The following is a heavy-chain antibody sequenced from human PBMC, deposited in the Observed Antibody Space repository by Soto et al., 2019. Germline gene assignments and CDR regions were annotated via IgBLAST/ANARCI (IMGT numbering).Heavy chain of an antibody. CDR2: ISYDGSDN. CDR1: GFTLGSYA. D-gene: IGHD6-13*01. Sequence: PGGSLRLSCEVSGFTLGSYAMHWVRQAPGKGLEWVSVISYDGSDNYYADSVKGRFTISRDNSKNTLYLHMNSLRPEDTAVYYCARDGTTTTAAGFDHWGQGTLVTVCS. CDR3: ARDGTTTTAAGFDH. V-gene: IGHV3-30-3*01. J-gene: IGHJ4*02.